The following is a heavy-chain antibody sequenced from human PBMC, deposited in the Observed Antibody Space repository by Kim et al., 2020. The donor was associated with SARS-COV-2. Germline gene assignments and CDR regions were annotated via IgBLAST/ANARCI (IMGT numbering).Heavy chain of an antibody. J-gene: IGHJ4*02. V-gene: IGHV3-53*01. CDR3: ARVGVGYSSSWYEDY. Sequence: GGSLRLSCAASGFTVSSNYMSWVRQAPGKGLEWVSVIYSGGSTYYADSVKGRFTIYRDNSKNTLYLQMNSLRAEDTAVYYCARVGVGYSSSWYEDYWGQGTLVTVSS. CDR1: GFTVSSNY. CDR2: IYSGGST. D-gene: IGHD6-13*01.